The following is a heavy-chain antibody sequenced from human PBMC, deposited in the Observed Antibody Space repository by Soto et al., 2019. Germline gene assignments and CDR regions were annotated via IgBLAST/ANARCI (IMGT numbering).Heavy chain of an antibody. V-gene: IGHV3-7*01. CDR2: TRQDGGQS. CDR3: VRDGSTGWHFDS. J-gene: IGHJ4*02. D-gene: IGHD6-19*01. CDR1: GLRLVSYG. Sequence: EVQLVESGGGLVQPGGSLSLSCEASGLRLVSYGLTGFGNLQGKGLEWVANTRQDGGQSYLVDSVQGRFTISRDNAKNSVYLQMNSLRAEDTAVYYCVRDGSTGWHFDSWGQGTLVTVSS.